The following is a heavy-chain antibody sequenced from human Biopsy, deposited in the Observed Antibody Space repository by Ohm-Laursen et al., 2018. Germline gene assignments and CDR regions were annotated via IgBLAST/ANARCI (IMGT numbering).Heavy chain of an antibody. CDR1: GGSISSGGSY. V-gene: IGHV4-31*01. CDR2: IFNSANT. CDR3: ARGDYFDSNGYFWFDP. J-gene: IGHJ5*02. D-gene: IGHD3-22*01. Sequence: SQTLSLTCTVSGGSISSGGSYWSWIRQRPGKGLEWIGYIFNSANTYYNPSLKNLITILGDTSKNQFSLKLNSVTAADTAVYYCARGDYFDSNGYFWFDPWGQGTLVTVSS.